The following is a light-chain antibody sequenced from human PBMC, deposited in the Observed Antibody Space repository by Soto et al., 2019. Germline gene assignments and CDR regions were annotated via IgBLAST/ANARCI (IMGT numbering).Light chain of an antibody. V-gene: IGKV4-1*01. CDR2: WAS. CDR1: QTVFYSSNNKNY. CDR3: QQYYGTPVT. J-gene: IGKJ1*01. Sequence: DFVMTQSPDSLAVSLGERATINCKSSQTVFYSSNNKNYLAWYQQKPGQPPKLLIYWASARDSGVPDRFSGSGSGTDFTLTISSLQAEDVAIYYCQQYYGTPVTFGQGTKVDIK.